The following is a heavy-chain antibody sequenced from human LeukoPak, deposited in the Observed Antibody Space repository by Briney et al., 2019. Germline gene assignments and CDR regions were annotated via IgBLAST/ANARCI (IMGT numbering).Heavy chain of an antibody. J-gene: IGHJ4*02. Sequence: ASVKVSCKASGGTFSSYAISWVRQAPGQGLEWMGWINPHSGGTNYAQKFQGRVTMTRDTSISTAYMDLSRLRSDDTAVYYCARFDQVSETAGGYWGQGTLVTVSS. CDR1: GGTFSSYA. CDR2: INPHSGGT. V-gene: IGHV1-2*02. CDR3: ARFDQVSETAGGY. D-gene: IGHD5/OR15-5a*01.